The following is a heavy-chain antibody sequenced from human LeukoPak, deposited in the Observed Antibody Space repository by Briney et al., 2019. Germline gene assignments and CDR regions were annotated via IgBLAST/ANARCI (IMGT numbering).Heavy chain of an antibody. CDR3: VRATLSLAFDI. V-gene: IGHV3-53*05. J-gene: IGHJ3*02. Sequence: GGSLRLSCAASGFSVSSDYINWFRQAPGKGLEWVSVIYSGGSTYYADSVEGRFTISRDTSKNTLHLHMNNLRPEDTAVYYCVRATLSLAFDIWGQGTKVTVSS. CDR1: GFSVSSDY. D-gene: IGHD1-1*01. CDR2: IYSGGST.